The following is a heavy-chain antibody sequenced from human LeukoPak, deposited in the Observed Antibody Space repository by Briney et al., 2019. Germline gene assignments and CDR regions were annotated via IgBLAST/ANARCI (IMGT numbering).Heavy chain of an antibody. V-gene: IGHV3-48*03. CDR1: GFTLSSYE. CDR3: ARVAKYYYGSETYYFFEH. Sequence: GGSLRLSCAASGFTLSSYEMNWVRQAPGKGLEWVSYISSSGSTKHNADSVKGRFTISRDNAKNSLYLQMNSLRVEDTAVYYCARVAKYYYGSETYYFFEHWGQGTPVTASS. J-gene: IGHJ4*02. CDR2: ISSSGSTK. D-gene: IGHD3-10*01.